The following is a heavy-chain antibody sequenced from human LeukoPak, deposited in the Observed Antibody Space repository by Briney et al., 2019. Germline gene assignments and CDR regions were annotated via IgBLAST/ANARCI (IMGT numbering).Heavy chain of an antibody. V-gene: IGHV4-39*01. CDR2: IYYSGST. Sequence: TTSETLSLTCTVSGGSISSYYWSWIRQPPGKGLEWIGSIYYSGSTYYNPSLKSRVTISVDTSKNQFSLKLSSVTAADTAVYYCARRRYDSSGYLTAFDIWGQGTMVTVSS. CDR1: GGSISSYY. CDR3: ARRRYDSSGYLTAFDI. D-gene: IGHD3-22*01. J-gene: IGHJ3*02.